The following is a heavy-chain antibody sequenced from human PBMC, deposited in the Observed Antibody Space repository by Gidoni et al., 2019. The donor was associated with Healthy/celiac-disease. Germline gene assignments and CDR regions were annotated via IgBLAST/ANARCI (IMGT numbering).Heavy chain of an antibody. Sequence: AVISYDGSNKYYADSVKGRFTISRDNSKNTLYLQMNSLRAEDTAVYYCAKENPPIVGDSGGDYYYGMDVWGQGTTVTVSS. CDR3: AKENPPIVGDSGGDYYYGMDV. CDR2: ISYDGSNK. V-gene: IGHV3-30*18. D-gene: IGHD1-26*01. J-gene: IGHJ6*02.